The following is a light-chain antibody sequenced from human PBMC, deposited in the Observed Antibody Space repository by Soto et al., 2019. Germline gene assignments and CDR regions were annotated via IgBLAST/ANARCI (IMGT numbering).Light chain of an antibody. CDR1: QSVSSSY. V-gene: IGKV3-20*01. CDR3: QQYGRLPLT. J-gene: IGKJ4*01. Sequence: EIVLTQYPGTLSLSPGERATLSCSASQSVSSSYLAWYQQKPGQAPRLLIYGASSGATGIPDRFSGSGSGTDFTLTISRLEPEDFAVYYCQQYGRLPLTFGGGTKVDIK. CDR2: GAS.